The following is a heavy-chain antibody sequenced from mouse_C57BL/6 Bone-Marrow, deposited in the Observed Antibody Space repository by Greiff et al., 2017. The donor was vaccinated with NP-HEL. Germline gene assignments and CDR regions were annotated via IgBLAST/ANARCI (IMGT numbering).Heavy chain of an antibody. CDR1: GYTFTSYW. J-gene: IGHJ3*01. CDR2: IDPSDSYT. CDR3: AIRPFAY. V-gene: IGHV1-59*01. Sequence: VQLQQPGAELVRPGTSVKLSCKASGYTFTSYWMHWVKQRPGQGLEWIGVIDPSDSYTNYNQKFKGKATLPVDTSSSTAYMQLSSLTSEDSAVYYCAIRPFAYWGQGTLVTVSA.